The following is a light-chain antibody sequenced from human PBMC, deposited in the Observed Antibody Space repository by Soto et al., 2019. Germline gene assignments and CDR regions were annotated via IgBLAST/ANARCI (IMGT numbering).Light chain of an antibody. CDR2: EDN. CDR1: SGSIASNY. J-gene: IGLJ3*02. Sequence: NFMLTQPHSVSESPGKTVTISCTRSSGSIASNYVQWYQQRPGSSPTTVIYEDNQRPSGVPDRFSDSIDSSSNSASLTIAGLKTEDEADYYCQCFDSSDQVFGGGTKLTVL. V-gene: IGLV6-57*01. CDR3: QCFDSSDQV.